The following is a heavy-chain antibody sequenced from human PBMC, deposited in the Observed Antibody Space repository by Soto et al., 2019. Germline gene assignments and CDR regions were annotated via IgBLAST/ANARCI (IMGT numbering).Heavy chain of an antibody. Sequence: QVQLVESGGGVVQPGRSLRLSCAASGFTFSSYGMHWVRHAPGKGLEWGAVISYDGSNKYYADSVKGRFTISRDNSKNTLYLKMNRLRAEDTAVYYCAKGDRMLSYYYYGMDVWGQGTTVTVSS. CDR2: ISYDGSNK. J-gene: IGHJ6*02. D-gene: IGHD2-15*01. CDR3: AKGDRMLSYYYYGMDV. V-gene: IGHV3-30*18. CDR1: GFTFSSYG.